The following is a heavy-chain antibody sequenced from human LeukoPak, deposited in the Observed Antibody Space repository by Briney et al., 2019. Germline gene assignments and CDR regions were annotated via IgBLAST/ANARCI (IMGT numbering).Heavy chain of an antibody. D-gene: IGHD6-13*01. J-gene: IGHJ4*02. CDR2: MNPNSGNT. Sequence: ASVKVSCKASGYTFTSYDINWVRQATGQGLEWMGWMNPNSGNTGYAQKFQGRVTMTRNTSISTAYMELSSLRSEDTAVYYCARLASSSWYFRSHSDYWGQGTLVTVSS. CDR1: GYTFTSYD. CDR3: ARLASSSWYFRSHSDY. V-gene: IGHV1-8*01.